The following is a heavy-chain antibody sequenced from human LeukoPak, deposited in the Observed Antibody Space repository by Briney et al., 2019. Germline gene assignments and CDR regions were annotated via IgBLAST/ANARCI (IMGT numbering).Heavy chain of an antibody. CDR1: GGSISSSSYY. D-gene: IGHD3-10*01. Sequence: SETLSLTCTVSGGSISSSSYYWGWIRQPPGKGLEWIGGIYYSGSTYYNPSLKSRVTISVDTSKNQFSLKLSSVTAADTAVYYCARHPLLWDYGSGSYYPDYWGQGTLVTVSS. CDR3: ARHPLLWDYGSGSYYPDY. V-gene: IGHV4-39*01. CDR2: IYYSGST. J-gene: IGHJ4*02.